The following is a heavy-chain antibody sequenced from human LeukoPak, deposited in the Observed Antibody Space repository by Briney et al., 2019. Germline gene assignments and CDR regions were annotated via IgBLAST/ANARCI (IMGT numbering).Heavy chain of an antibody. Sequence: ASVKVSCKASGYTFARYGISWVRQAPGQGLEWMGWINPNNGNTNYVQKLQGRVTMTTDTSTSTAYMELRSLRSDDTAVYYCARVGYDSSGRHRYAFDIWGQGTMVTVSS. CDR2: INPNNGNT. CDR3: ARVGYDSSGRHRYAFDI. J-gene: IGHJ3*02. D-gene: IGHD3-22*01. CDR1: GYTFARYG. V-gene: IGHV1-18*01.